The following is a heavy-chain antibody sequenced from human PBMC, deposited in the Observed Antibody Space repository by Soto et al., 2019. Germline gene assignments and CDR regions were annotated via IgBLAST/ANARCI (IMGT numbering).Heavy chain of an antibody. CDR3: ARDSGYSGSYYYYYGMDV. CDR2: IIPIFGTA. D-gene: IGHD1-26*01. J-gene: IGHJ6*01. V-gene: IGHV1-69*13. Sequence: SVKVYCKAYGGPFSSYAISLMREAPGQGLEWMGGIIPIFGTANYAQKFQGRVTITADESTSTAYMELSSLRSEDTAVYYCARDSGYSGSYYYYYGMDVWGHGTTVTVSS. CDR1: GGPFSSYA.